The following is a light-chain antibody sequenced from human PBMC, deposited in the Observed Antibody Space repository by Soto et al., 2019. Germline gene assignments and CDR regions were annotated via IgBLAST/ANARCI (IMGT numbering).Light chain of an antibody. V-gene: IGLV2-14*01. J-gene: IGLJ1*01. CDR3: SSYTSSFTLV. CDR1: SSDVGDYNY. CDR2: EVN. Sequence: QSVLTQPASLSGSPGQSITISCTGTSSDVGDYNYVSWYQQHPGKAPKLMIYEVNNRPSGVSNRFSGSKSGNTASLTISGLQAEDEADHYCSSYTSSFTLVFGTGTKVTVL.